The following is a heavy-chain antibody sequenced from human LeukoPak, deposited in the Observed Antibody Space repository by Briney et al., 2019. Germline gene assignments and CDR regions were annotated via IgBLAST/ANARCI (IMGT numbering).Heavy chain of an antibody. J-gene: IGHJ2*01. CDR1: GFTVSSNY. V-gene: IGHV3-53*01. Sequence: GGSLRPSCAASGFTVSSNYMSWVRQAPGKGLEWVSVIYSGGSTYYADSVKGRFTISRDNSNNTLYLQMNSLRAEDTAVYYCARGPGSYYNGNWYFDLWGRGTLVTVSS. CDR2: IYSGGST. CDR3: ARGPGSYYNGNWYFDL. D-gene: IGHD3-10*01.